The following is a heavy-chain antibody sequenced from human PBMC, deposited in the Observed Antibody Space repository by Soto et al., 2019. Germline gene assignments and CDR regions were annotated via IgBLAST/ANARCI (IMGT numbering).Heavy chain of an antibody. CDR3: AKGVNGAAAKYNVFDP. V-gene: IGHV3-23*01. D-gene: IGHD2-8*01. CDR1: GFTFNSYA. Sequence: EVQVLESGGDLVQPGGSLRLSCAASGFTFNSYAMSWVRQAPGKGLEWVSVISGSGIVTYYADSVKGRFTVSRDTAENTLFLQMNSLRVEDTAVYYCAKGVNGAAAKYNVFDPWGQGTLVTVSS. J-gene: IGHJ5*02. CDR2: ISGSGIVT.